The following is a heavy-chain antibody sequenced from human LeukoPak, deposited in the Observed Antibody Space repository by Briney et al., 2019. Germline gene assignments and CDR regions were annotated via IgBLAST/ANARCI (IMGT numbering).Heavy chain of an antibody. Sequence: GRSLRLSCAASGFTFSNYAMHWVRQAPGKGLEWVALISYDGSNKYYADSVKGRFTIPRDNSKNTLFLQMNSLRAEDTTVYYCARAQTGYPPDYWGQGTLVTVSS. J-gene: IGHJ4*02. V-gene: IGHV3-30-3*01. CDR2: ISYDGSNK. CDR1: GFTFSNYA. CDR3: ARAQTGYPPDY. D-gene: IGHD3-9*01.